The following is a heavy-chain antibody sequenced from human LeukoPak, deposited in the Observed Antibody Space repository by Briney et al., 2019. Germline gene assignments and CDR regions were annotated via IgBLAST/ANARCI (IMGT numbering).Heavy chain of an antibody. CDR3: ARDGPYSSGWYQHYFDY. D-gene: IGHD6-19*01. CDR1: GGSISSSNW. J-gene: IGHJ4*02. Sequence: SETLSLTCTVSGGSISSSNWWSWVRQPPGKGLEWIGEIYHSGSTNYNPSLKSRVTISVDKSKNQFSLKLSSVTAADTAVYYCARDGPYSSGWYQHYFDYWGQGTLVTVSS. V-gene: IGHV4-4*02. CDR2: IYHSGST.